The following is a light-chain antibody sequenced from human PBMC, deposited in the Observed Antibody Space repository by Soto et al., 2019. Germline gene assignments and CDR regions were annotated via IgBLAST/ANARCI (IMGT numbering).Light chain of an antibody. Sequence: QSVLTQPPSVSEAPRQTVVISRSGSTSNIGNNGVSWYQQLPGKAPKVVIYYNDLLPSGVSDRFSGSKSGTSASLAISGLQSDDEADYYCAAWDDSLNCVVFGGGTKLTVL. CDR3: AAWDDSLNCVV. CDR1: TSNIGNNG. CDR2: YND. J-gene: IGLJ2*01. V-gene: IGLV1-36*01.